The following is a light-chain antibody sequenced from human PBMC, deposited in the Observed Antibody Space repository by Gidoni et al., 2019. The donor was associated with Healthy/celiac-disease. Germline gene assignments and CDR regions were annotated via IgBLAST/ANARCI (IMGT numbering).Light chain of an antibody. CDR3: MQALQTPLT. CDR1: ESLLHRNGHNY. CDR2: LGS. J-gene: IGKJ4*01. V-gene: IGKV2-28*01. Sequence: DIVMTQSPLSLSVTPGEPASISCRSSESLLHRNGHNYLDWYLQKPGQSPQLLIYLGSNRASGVPDRFRGSGSGTDFTLKISRVEAEDVGVYYCMQALQTPLTCXGXTKVEIK.